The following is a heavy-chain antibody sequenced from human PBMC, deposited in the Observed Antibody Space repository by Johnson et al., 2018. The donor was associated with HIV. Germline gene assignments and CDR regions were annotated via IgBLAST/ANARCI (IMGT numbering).Heavy chain of an antibody. J-gene: IGHJ3*02. V-gene: IGHV3-30*04. CDR3: AKDRSMDDAFDI. CDR1: GFTFSSYA. Sequence: QVQPVESGGGLVQPGRSLRLPCAASGFTFSSYALHWVRQAPGKGLEWVAVISYDGSEKYYAESVKGRFTISRDNSKNTLYLQMNSLRAEDTAVYYCAKDRSMDDAFDIWGQGTMVTVSP. CDR2: ISYDGSEK. D-gene: IGHD1-26*01.